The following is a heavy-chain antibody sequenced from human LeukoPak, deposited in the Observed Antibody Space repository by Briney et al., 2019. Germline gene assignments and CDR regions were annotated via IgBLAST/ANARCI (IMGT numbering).Heavy chain of an antibody. CDR1: GFTFSSYS. V-gene: IGHV3-21*01. Sequence: GGSLRLSCAASGFTFSSYSMNWVRQAPGKGLEWVSSISSSSSYIYYADSVKGRFTISRDNAKNSLYLQMNSLGAEDTAVYYCARGLGPDAFDIWGQGTMVTVSS. CDR3: ARGLGPDAFDI. CDR2: ISSSSSYI. J-gene: IGHJ3*02.